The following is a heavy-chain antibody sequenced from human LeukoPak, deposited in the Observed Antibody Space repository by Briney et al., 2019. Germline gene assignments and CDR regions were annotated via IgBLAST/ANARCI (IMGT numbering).Heavy chain of an antibody. D-gene: IGHD3-3*01. J-gene: IGHJ4*02. CDR3: AKGEWLIDY. Sequence: GGSLRLSCAASGFTFSGYALHWVRQVPGKGLEWVSLITSDGSNRYYADSVRGRFTVSRDNSKNMLFLQMNSLTTEDTAVYYCAKGEWLIDYWGQGTLVTVSS. CDR2: ITSDGSNR. CDR1: GFTFSGYA. V-gene: IGHV3-30-3*01.